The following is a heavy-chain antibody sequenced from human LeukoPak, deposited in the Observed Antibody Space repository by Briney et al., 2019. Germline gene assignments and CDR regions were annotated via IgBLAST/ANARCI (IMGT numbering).Heavy chain of an antibody. CDR1: GFTFSSYA. CDR2: LSGSGDTT. Sequence: GGSLRLSCAASGFTFSSYAMSWVRQAPGKGLEWVSALSGSGDTTYYADSVKGRFTISRDNSKNTLYLQMNSLRAEDTAVYYCAKDQDSMVPGIIWMNNWFDPWGQGTLVTVSS. CDR3: AKDQDSMVPGIIWMNNWFDP. J-gene: IGHJ5*02. D-gene: IGHD3-10*01. V-gene: IGHV3-23*01.